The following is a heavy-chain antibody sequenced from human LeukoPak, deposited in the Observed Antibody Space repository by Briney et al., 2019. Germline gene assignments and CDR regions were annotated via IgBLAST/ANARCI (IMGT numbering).Heavy chain of an antibody. D-gene: IGHD5-24*01. CDR2: ISGSGDST. CDR3: AKGDCRDGYNFLHFDY. Sequence: PGGSLRLSCAASGFTFISYAMTWVRQVPGKGLERVSAISGSGDSTYYADSVKGRFTISRDNSKNTMYLQMKSLRAEDTAVYYCAKGDCRDGYNFLHFDYWGQGTLVTVSS. V-gene: IGHV3-23*01. CDR1: GFTFISYA. J-gene: IGHJ4*02.